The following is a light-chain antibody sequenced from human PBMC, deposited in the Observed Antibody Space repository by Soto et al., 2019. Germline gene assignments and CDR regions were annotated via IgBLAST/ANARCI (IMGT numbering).Light chain of an antibody. CDR3: SSYTSATTYV. CDR1: SSDIGAYNF. Sequence: QSALTQPASVSGSPGQSITISCTGTSSDIGAYNFDSWYQQYPGEAPQVIIYDVSHRPAGVSNRFSGSKSGNTASLTISGLQTHDEADYYCSSYTSATTYVFGTGTQLTVL. CDR2: DVS. V-gene: IGLV2-14*01. J-gene: IGLJ1*01.